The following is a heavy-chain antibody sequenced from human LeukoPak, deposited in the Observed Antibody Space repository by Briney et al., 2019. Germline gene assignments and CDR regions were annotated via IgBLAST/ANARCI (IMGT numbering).Heavy chain of an antibody. J-gene: IGHJ4*02. CDR2: ISGSGGST. V-gene: IGHV3-23*01. CDR3: AIYPGDTAMVPYDGFDH. Sequence: GGSLRLSCAASGFTFSSYAMSWVRQAPGKGLEWVSVISGSGGSTYYADSVKGRFTISRDNSKNTLYLQMNSLRAEDTAVYYCAIYPGDTAMVPYDGFDHWRQGTLVTVSS. CDR1: GFTFSSYA. D-gene: IGHD5-18*01.